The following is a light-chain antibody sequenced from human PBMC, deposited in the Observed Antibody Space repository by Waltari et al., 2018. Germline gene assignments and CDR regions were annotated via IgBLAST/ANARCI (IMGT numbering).Light chain of an antibody. CDR3: QTGGHGTWV. Sequence: QLVLTQSPSASASLGASVKLTCTLSSGHSSNVIAWLQQQPEKGPRYLMKVNSDGSHSKGDKIPDRFSGSSSGTEHYLTIASLQSEDEADYYCQTGGHGTWVFGGVTKLTVL. CDR2: VNSDGSH. J-gene: IGLJ3*02. CDR1: SGHSSNV. V-gene: IGLV4-69*01.